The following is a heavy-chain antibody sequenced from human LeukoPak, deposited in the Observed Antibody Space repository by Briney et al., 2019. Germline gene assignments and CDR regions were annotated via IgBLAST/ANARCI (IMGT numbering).Heavy chain of an antibody. D-gene: IGHD2-15*01. V-gene: IGHV3-23*01. CDR1: GFTFSSSA. CDR3: SKQLGYCSDGSCYFPY. CDR2: ISNNGGYT. Sequence: GGSLRLSCAASGFTFSSSAMSWVRQAPGKGLEWVSAISNNGGYTYYADSVQGRFTISRDNSKSTLCLQMNSLRAEDTAVYYCSKQLGYCSDGSCYFPYWGQGTLVTVSS. J-gene: IGHJ4*02.